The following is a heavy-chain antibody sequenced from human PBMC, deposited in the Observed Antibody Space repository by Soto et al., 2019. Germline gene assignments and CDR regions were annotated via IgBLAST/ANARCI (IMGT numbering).Heavy chain of an antibody. CDR1: GYSFTSYW. CDR2: IYPGDSDT. J-gene: IGHJ6*02. D-gene: IGHD2-2*01. CDR3: ARHATRYCSSTSCSRAARHKYYYYYYGMDV. V-gene: IGHV5-51*01. Sequence: PGESLKISCKGSGYSFTSYWIGWVRQMPGKGLEWMGIIYPGDSDTIYSPSFQGQVTISADKSISTAYLQWSSLKASDTAMYYCARHATRYCSSTSCSRAARHKYYYYYYGMDVWGQGTTVTVSS.